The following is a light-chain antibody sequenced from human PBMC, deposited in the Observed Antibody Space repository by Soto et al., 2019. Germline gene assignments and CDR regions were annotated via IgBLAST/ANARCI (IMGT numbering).Light chain of an antibody. CDR3: QQYNSYPWT. Sequence: DIQMTQSPSTLSASVGDRVTITCRASQSIRSWLAWYQQKPGKAPKLLIYKASSLESGGPSRFSGSGSGTEFTLTISSLQPDDFATYYCQQYNSYPWTFGQGTKVEIK. CDR2: KAS. J-gene: IGKJ1*01. V-gene: IGKV1-5*03. CDR1: QSIRSW.